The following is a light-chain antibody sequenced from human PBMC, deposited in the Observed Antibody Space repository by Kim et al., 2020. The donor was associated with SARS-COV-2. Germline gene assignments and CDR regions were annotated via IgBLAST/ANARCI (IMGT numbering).Light chain of an antibody. CDR1: SSSIGDYP. CDR2: GDD. V-gene: IGLV1-44*01. Sequence: QSVLTQPPSVSGNPGQRVTISCSGSSSSIGDYPVSWYQQLPGMAPKLIIYGDDQRPSGVPDRISGSKAGTSATLAISGLQSGDVGDYFCATWDDNLYGRVFGGGTQLTVL. J-gene: IGLJ3*02. CDR3: ATWDDNLYGRV.